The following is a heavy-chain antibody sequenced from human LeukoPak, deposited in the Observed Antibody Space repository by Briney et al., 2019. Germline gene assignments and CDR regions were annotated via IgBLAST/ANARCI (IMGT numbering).Heavy chain of an antibody. D-gene: IGHD1-26*01. CDR1: GFTLSDHY. Sequence: GGSLRLSCAASGFTLSDHYMDWVRQAPGKGLEWVGRIRNKARSYTTEYAASVKGRFTISRDDSKISLDLQVNGLKTEDTAVYYCTRAGGNYSFEYWGQGTLVTVS. J-gene: IGHJ4*02. CDR2: IRNKARSYTT. CDR3: TRAGGNYSFEY. V-gene: IGHV3-72*01.